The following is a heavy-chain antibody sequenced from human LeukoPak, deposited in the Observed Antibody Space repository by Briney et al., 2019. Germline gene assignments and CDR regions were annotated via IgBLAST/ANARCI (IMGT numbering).Heavy chain of an antibody. V-gene: IGHV2-5*02. Sequence: ESGPTLFKPTQALTLTFTFSGLSRTTRGVGGGWIRQPPVKALEWLALIYWDDDKRYSPSRKSKLTITKDTSKNQVVLTITNMDPVDTATYYCAHAQYYYDSSGYYLNYWGQGTLVTVSS. CDR2: IYWDDDK. CDR3: AHAQYYYDSSGYYLNY. J-gene: IGHJ4*02. D-gene: IGHD3-22*01. CDR1: GLSRTTRGVG.